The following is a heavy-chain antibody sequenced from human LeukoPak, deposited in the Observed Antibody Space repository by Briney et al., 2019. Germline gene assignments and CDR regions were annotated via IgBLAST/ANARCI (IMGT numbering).Heavy chain of an antibody. Sequence: SETLSLTCTVSGGSISTTSYYWGWIRQPPGKGLEWIGSIYYTGSTYYNPSLKSRVTISVDTSKDQFSLKLSSVTAADTAVYFCRGVWYDFDYFDYWGQGTLVTVSS. V-gene: IGHV4-39*01. CDR1: GGSISTTSYY. CDR3: RGVWYDFDYFDY. J-gene: IGHJ4*02. CDR2: IYYTGST. D-gene: IGHD2-8*01.